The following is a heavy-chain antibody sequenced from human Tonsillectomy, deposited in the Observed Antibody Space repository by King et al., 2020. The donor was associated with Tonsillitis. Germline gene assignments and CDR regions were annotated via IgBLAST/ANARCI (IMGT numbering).Heavy chain of an antibody. J-gene: IGHJ4*02. D-gene: IGHD2-8*01. Sequence: VQLVESGGGLVQPGGSLRLSCAASGFTFTAYPMYWVRQAPGKGLEYVSSISSKGGSTYYANSVKGRFSISRDNSKNAVYLQMGSLRGDDMALYYCARGFCTSGTCRPDYWGQGTLVTVSS. CDR1: GFTFTAYP. CDR2: ISSKGGST. CDR3: ARGFCTSGTCRPDY. V-gene: IGHV3-64*01.